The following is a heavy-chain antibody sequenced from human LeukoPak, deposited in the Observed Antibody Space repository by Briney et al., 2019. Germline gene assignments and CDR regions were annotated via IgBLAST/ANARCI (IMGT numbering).Heavy chain of an antibody. D-gene: IGHD3-3*01. CDR1: GGSISSYY. CDR3: ARTDFPGDWFDP. CDR2: IYYSGST. Sequence: PSETLSLTCTVSGGSISSYYWNWIRQSPGKGLEWIGYIYYSGSTNYNPSLKSRVTISVDTSKNQFSLKVRSVTAADTAVYYCARTDFPGDWFDPWGQGTRVTVSS. J-gene: IGHJ5*02. V-gene: IGHV4-59*01.